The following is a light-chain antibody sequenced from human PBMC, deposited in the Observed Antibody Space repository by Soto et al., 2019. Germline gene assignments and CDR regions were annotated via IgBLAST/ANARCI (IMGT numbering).Light chain of an antibody. V-gene: IGLV2-14*01. CDR2: EVS. J-gene: IGLJ1*01. CDR1: SNYVCGYDY. Sequence: QSVLSQPASVAGPPGHSITLSCTGTSNYVCGYDYVSWYQQHPGKAPKLVIYEVSHRPSGVPDRFSGSKSGNTASLTISGLQAEDEADYYCNSFTTSSTYVFGTGTKVTVL. CDR3: NSFTTSSTYV.